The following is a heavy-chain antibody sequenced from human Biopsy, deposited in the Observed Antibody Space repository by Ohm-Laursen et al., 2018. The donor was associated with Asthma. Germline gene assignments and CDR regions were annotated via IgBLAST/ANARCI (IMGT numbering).Heavy chain of an antibody. D-gene: IGHD5-18*01. Sequence: SLRLSCAASGFSFDDYAMFWVRQAPGKGLEWVSGISWNSGTIGYADSVKGRFTMARDNSKNTLDLQMNSLREEDTAVYYCVRDDTDDAFDIWGQGTVVSVSS. CDR2: ISWNSGTI. J-gene: IGHJ3*02. V-gene: IGHV3-9*01. CDR1: GFSFDDYA. CDR3: VRDDTDDAFDI.